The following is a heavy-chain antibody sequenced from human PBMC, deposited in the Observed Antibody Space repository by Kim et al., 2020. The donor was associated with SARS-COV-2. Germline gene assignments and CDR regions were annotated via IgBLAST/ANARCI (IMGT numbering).Heavy chain of an antibody. CDR3: ARVRWGNWFDP. V-gene: IGHV3-53*01. Sequence: GGSLRLSCAASGFTVSSNYMSWVRQAPGKGLEWVSVIYSGGSTYYADSVKGRFTISRDNSKNTLYLQMNSLRAEDTAVYYCARVRWGNWFDPWGQGTLVTVSS. J-gene: IGHJ5*02. D-gene: IGHD3-16*01. CDR1: GFTVSSNY. CDR2: IYSGGST.